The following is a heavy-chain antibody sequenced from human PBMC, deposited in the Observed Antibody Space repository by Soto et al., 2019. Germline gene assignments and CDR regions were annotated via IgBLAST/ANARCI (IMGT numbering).Heavy chain of an antibody. CDR3: AREEKCSDGICYSEYCQR. CDR2: VNPSGGST. V-gene: IGHV1-46*01. J-gene: IGHJ1*01. Sequence: QVQLVQSGAEVKKPGASVKVSCKASGYIFTAYSMHWVRQAPGQGLEWMGVVNPSGGSTNYAQKFQGRIPMTRDTSTSTVYMDLSSLTSEDTAVYYCAREEKCSDGICYSEYCQRWGQGTLVNVSS. D-gene: IGHD2-15*01. CDR1: GYIFTAYS.